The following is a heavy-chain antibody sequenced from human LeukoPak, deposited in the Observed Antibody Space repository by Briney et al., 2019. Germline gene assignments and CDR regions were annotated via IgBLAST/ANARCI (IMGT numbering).Heavy chain of an antibody. Sequence: PGGSLRLSCAASGFTFSNAWMSWVRQAPGKGLEWVGRIKSKTDGGTTDYAAPVKGRFTISRDDSKNTLYLQMNSLKTEDTAVYYCTTELGIVVEEDYMDVWGKGTTVTVSS. J-gene: IGHJ6*03. CDR3: TTELGIVVEEDYMDV. V-gene: IGHV3-15*01. D-gene: IGHD2-2*03. CDR1: GFTFSNAW. CDR2: IKSKTDGGTT.